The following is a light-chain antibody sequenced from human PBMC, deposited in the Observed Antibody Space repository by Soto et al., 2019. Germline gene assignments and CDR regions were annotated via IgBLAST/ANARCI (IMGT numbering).Light chain of an antibody. CDR1: QSISSY. CDR3: QQSYSTRFT. V-gene: IGKV1-39*01. CDR2: AAS. J-gene: IGKJ3*01. Sequence: MTQSPSPLSSSVGDRVPITCRASQSISSYLNWYQQKPGKAPKLLIYAASSLQSGVPSRFSGSGSGTDFTLTISSLQPEDFATYYCQQSYSTRFTFGPGTKVDIK.